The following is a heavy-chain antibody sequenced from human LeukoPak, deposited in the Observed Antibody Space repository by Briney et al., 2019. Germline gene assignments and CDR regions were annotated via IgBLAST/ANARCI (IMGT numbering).Heavy chain of an antibody. CDR1: GFTFSSYG. Sequence: GESLRLSCAASGFTFSSYGMHWVRQAPGKGLEWVAAISYDGSNKYYADSVKGRFTISRDNSKNTLYLQMNSLRAEDTAVYYCAKGEYYYDPADAFDIWGQGTMVTVSS. J-gene: IGHJ3*02. V-gene: IGHV3-30*18. CDR2: ISYDGSNK. CDR3: AKGEYYYDPADAFDI. D-gene: IGHD3-22*01.